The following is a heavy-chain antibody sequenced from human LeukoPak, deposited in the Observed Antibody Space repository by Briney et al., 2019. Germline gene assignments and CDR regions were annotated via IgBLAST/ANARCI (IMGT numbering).Heavy chain of an antibody. D-gene: IGHD4-11*01. V-gene: IGHV4-39*01. J-gene: IGHJ4*02. CDR2: INYSGST. CDR3: ARLNSPYSNVFDY. CDR1: GGSISSSAYY. Sequence: SETLSLTCTVSGGSISSSAYYWGWIRQPPGKGLEWIGSINYSGSTYYNPSLKSRVTISVDTSKNQFSLKLSSVTAADTAVYYCARLNSPYSNVFDYWGQGTLVTVSS.